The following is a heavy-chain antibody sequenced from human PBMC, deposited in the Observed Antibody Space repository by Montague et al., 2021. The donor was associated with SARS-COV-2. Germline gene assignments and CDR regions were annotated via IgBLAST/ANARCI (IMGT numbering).Heavy chain of an antibody. CDR2: TSYSGST. CDR3: ARRGEYYDSPYYYYAMDV. J-gene: IGHJ6*02. D-gene: IGHD3-3*01. Sequence: SETLSITCTVSGGSISPYYWSWIRQSPGKGLECIGYTSYSGSTDYNPSLKSRVNISIDTSKNQFSLKLSSVTAADTAVYYCARRGEYYDSPYYYYAMDVWVHGTTVTVSS. CDR1: GGSISPYY. V-gene: IGHV4-59*12.